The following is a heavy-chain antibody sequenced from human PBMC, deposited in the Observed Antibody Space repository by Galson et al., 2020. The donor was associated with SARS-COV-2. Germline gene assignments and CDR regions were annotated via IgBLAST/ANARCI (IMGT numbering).Heavy chain of an antibody. J-gene: IGHJ3*02. CDR2: INSDGSST. V-gene: IGHV3-74*01. CDR3: ARARTSGYYYVDAFDI. D-gene: IGHD3-22*01. Sequence: GGSLRLSCAASGFTFSSYWMHWVRQAPGKGLVWVSRINSDGSSTTYADFVKGRFTISRDNAKNTLYLLMNSLRAEDTAVYYCARARTSGYYYVDAFDIWGQGTMVTVS. CDR1: GFTFSSYW.